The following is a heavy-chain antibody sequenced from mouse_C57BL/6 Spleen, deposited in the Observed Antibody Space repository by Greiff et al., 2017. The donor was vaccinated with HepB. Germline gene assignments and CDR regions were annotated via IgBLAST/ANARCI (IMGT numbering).Heavy chain of an antibody. Sequence: EVQGVESGAELVRPGASVKLSCTASGFNIKDDYMHWVKQRPEQGLEWIGWIDPENGDTEYASKFQGKATITADTSSNTAYLQLSSLTSEDTAVYYCTLIRPFAYWGQGTLVTVSA. J-gene: IGHJ3*01. CDR3: TLIRPFAY. CDR1: GFNIKDDY. V-gene: IGHV14-4*01. CDR2: IDPENGDT.